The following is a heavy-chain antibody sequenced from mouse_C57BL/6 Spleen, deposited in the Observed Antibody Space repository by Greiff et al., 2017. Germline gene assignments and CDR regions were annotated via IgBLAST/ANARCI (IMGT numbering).Heavy chain of an antibody. Sequence: QVQLKQPGAELVKPGASVKVSCKASGYTFTSYWMHWVKQRPGQGLEWIGRIHPSDSDTNYNQKFMGKATLTVDKTASTAYMQLSSLTSEGSAVYYCARGDFDYWGQGTSLTVSS. CDR2: IHPSDSDT. CDR3: ARGDFDY. V-gene: IGHV1-74*01. CDR1: GYTFTSYW. J-gene: IGHJ2*02.